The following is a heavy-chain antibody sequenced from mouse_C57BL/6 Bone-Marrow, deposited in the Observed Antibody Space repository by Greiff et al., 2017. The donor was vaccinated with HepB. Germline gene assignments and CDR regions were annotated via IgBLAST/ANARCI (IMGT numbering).Heavy chain of an antibody. V-gene: IGHV1-64*01. CDR2: IHPNSGST. D-gene: IGHD2-5*01. CDR1: GYTFTSYW. J-gene: IGHJ3*01. CDR3: ARQGYSNYEFAY. Sequence: QVHVKQPGAELVKPGASVKLSCKASGYTFTSYWMHWVKQRPGQGLEWIGMIHPNSGSTNYNEKFKSKATLTVDKSSSTAYMQLSSLTSEDSAVYYCARQGYSNYEFAYWGQGTLVTVSA.